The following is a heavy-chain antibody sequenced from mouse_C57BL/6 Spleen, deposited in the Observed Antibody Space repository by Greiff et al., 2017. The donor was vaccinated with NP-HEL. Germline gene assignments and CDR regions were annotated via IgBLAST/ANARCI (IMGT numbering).Heavy chain of an antibody. D-gene: IGHD1-1*01. V-gene: IGHV1-64*01. J-gene: IGHJ1*03. Sequence: QVQLQQPGAELVKPGASVKLSCKASGYTFTSYWMHWVKQRPGQGLEWIGMIHPNSGSTNYNEKFKSKATLTVDKSSSTAYMQLSSLTSEDSAVYYCARRGYYGSSYDFDVWGTGTTVTVSS. CDR2: IHPNSGST. CDR1: GYTFTSYW. CDR3: ARRGYYGSSYDFDV.